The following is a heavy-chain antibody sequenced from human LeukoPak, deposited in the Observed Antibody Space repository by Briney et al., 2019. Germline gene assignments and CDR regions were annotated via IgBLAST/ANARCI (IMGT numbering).Heavy chain of an antibody. D-gene: IGHD3-3*01. Sequence: TGGSLRLSCAASGLTFSSQAIHWVRQAPGKGLEWVAGISYDGSNKYYADSVKGRFTISRDNSNNTLYLRMNSLRAEGTAVYYCARPYDFWTGGESDYWGQGTLVTVSS. V-gene: IGHV3-30-3*01. J-gene: IGHJ4*02. CDR1: GLTFSSQA. CDR2: ISYDGSNK. CDR3: ARPYDFWTGGESDY.